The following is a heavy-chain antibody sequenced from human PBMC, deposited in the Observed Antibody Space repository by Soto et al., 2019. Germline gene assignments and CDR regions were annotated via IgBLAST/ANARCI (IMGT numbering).Heavy chain of an antibody. V-gene: IGHV1-46*03. CDR3: ASPDTAPAAGNDALHI. CDR1: EYTFTSSY. J-gene: IGHJ3*02. CDR2: ISPTSGTT. D-gene: IGHD5-18*01. Sequence: QVQLVQSGAEVRKSGASVKLSCKASEYTFTSSYIHWVRQAPGQGLDWMGIISPTSGTTSYAQKFQDRLSMTRDTSTRTGYVELRSLTSKDSAVYYCASPDTAPAAGNDALHIWGQGTKVTVSS.